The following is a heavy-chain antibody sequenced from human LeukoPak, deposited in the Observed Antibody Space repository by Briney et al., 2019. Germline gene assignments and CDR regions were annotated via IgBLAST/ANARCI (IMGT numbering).Heavy chain of an antibody. CDR1: GFTFGGYT. D-gene: IGHD3-10*01. CDR3: ARVTGPTSTVVRGVIIPAFDY. Sequence: GGSLRLSCVASGFTFGGYTMNWVRQAPGKGLEWVSSISSTSKYIHYADSVKGRFTISRDNAKVSLYLQVNSLRAEDTAVYYCARVTGPTSTVVRGVIIPAFDYWGQGTLVTVSS. V-gene: IGHV3-21*01. CDR2: ISSTSKYI. J-gene: IGHJ4*02.